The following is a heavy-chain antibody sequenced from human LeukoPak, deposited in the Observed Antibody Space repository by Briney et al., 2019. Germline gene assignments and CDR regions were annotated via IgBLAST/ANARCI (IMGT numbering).Heavy chain of an antibody. CDR2: ISSSDSLK. Sequence: PGGSLRLSCAASGFTFSSYGMNWVRQAPGEGLEWVSYISSSDSLKYYADSVKGRFTISRDNAKNSLYLQMNSLRAEDTAVYYCAREDYYGSGRYMRYFYYYDMDVWGKGTTVTVSS. CDR3: AREDYYGSGRYMRYFYYYDMDV. CDR1: GFTFSSYG. V-gene: IGHV3-48*03. D-gene: IGHD3-10*01. J-gene: IGHJ6*04.